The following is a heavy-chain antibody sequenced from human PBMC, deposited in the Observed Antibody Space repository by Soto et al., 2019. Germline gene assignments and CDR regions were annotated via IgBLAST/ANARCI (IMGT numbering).Heavy chain of an antibody. V-gene: IGHV3-23*01. Sequence: GGSLRLSCAASGFSFSTYAMSWVRQAPGKGLEWVSAITGSGGDSYHADSVKGRFTISRDNTKNTLYLQMNSLRAEDTAVYYCAKGSASSRPYYFDYWGQGTPVTVSS. D-gene: IGHD2-2*01. CDR1: GFSFSTYA. CDR3: AKGSASSRPYYFDY. J-gene: IGHJ4*02. CDR2: ITGSGGDS.